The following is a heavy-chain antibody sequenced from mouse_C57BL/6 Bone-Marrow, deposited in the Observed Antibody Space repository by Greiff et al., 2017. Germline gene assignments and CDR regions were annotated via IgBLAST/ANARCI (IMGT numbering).Heavy chain of an antibody. J-gene: IGHJ4*01. CDR3: ARSYYYGSRRGYAMDY. CDR2: INPNNGGT. V-gene: IGHV1-22*01. CDR1: GYTFTDYN. D-gene: IGHD1-1*01. Sequence: VQLQQSGPELVKPGASVKMSCKASGYTFTDYNMHWVKQSHGKSLEWIGYINPNNGGTSYNQKFKGKATLTVNKSSSTAYMELRSLTSEDSAVYYCARSYYYGSRRGYAMDYWGQGTSVPVSS.